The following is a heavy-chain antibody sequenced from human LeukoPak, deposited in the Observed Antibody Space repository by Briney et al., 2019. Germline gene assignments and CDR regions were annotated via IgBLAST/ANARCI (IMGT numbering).Heavy chain of an antibody. Sequence: PGGSLRLSCAASGFTFSSYGMHWVRQAPGKGLEWVAFIRYDGSNKYYADSVKGRFTISRDNSKNTLYLQMNSLRAEDTAVYFCANQYSSDLSYYFDYWGQGILVTVSS. D-gene: IGHD6-25*01. CDR2: IRYDGSNK. V-gene: IGHV3-30*02. CDR3: ANQYSSDLSYYFDY. CDR1: GFTFSSYG. J-gene: IGHJ4*02.